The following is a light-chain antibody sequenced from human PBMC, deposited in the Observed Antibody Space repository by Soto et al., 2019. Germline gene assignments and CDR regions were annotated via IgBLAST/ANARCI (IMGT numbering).Light chain of an antibody. J-gene: IGKJ3*01. CDR2: GAS. CDR3: QQYNTWPPRFT. Sequence: EIVLTQSPGTLSLSPGERATLSCRASQSVSSSYLAWYQQKPGQAPRLLIYGASSRATGIPDRFSGRGFDREFTLTISSLQSEDFAVYYCQQYNTWPPRFTFGPGTKVDIK. CDR1: QSVSSSY. V-gene: IGKV3-20*01.